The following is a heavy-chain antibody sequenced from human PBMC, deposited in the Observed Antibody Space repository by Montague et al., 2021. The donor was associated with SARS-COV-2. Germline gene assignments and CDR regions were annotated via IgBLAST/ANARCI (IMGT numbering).Heavy chain of an antibody. CDR1: GGSINNYY. CDR3: ARRGGGEVFARFMYWYFDV. Sequence: SETLSLTCSVSGGSINNYYWGWVRQSPGKGLGWIGYIYYSGSVTTSYNPSLKSRVSISVDTSENQFSLKLTSVTAADTVVYYCARRGGGEVFARFMYWYFDVWSRGSLVTVSS. V-gene: IGHV4-59*13. J-gene: IGHJ2*01. D-gene: IGHD2-21*01. CDR2: IYYSGSVTT.